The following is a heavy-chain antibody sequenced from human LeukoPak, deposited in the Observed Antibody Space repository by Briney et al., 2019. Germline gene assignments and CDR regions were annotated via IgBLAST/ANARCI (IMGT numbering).Heavy chain of an antibody. CDR2: ISSSSSYI. Sequence: GGSLRLSCAASGFTFSGYSINWVRQAPGKGLEWVSSISSSSSYIYYADSVKGRFTISRDNAKNSLYLQMNSLRAEDTALYHCARSSGHGSGSYHWFDPWGQGTLVTVSS. V-gene: IGHV3-21*04. J-gene: IGHJ5*02. CDR1: GFTFSGYS. CDR3: ARSSGHGSGSYHWFDP. D-gene: IGHD3-10*01.